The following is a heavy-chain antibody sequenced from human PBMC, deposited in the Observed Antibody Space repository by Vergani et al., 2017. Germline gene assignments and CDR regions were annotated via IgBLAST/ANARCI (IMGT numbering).Heavy chain of an antibody. V-gene: IGHV3-30*18. Sequence: QVQLVESGGGVVQPGRSLRLSCAASGFTFSSYGMHWVRQAPGKGLEWVAVISYDGSNKYYADSVKGRFTISRDNSKNTLYLQMNSLRAEDTAVYYCAKEPPSRYFDWLLYYGMDVWGQGTTVTVSS. D-gene: IGHD3-9*01. J-gene: IGHJ6*02. CDR1: GFTFSSYG. CDR2: ISYDGSNK. CDR3: AKEPPSRYFDWLLYYGMDV.